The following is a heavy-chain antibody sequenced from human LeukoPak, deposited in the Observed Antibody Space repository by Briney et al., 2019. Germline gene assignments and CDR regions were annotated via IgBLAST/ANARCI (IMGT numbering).Heavy chain of an antibody. CDR1: GYTFTSYD. V-gene: IGHV1-8*01. D-gene: IGHD1-20*01. CDR3: TSCYTITGTPGPVNWFDP. Sequence: GASVKVSCKASGYTFTSYDINWVRQATGQGLEWMGWMNPNSGNTGYAQKFQGRVTITADTSTDTAYMELSSLRSEDTAVYYCTSCYTITGTPGPVNWFDPWGQGTLVTVSS. CDR2: MNPNSGNT. J-gene: IGHJ5*02.